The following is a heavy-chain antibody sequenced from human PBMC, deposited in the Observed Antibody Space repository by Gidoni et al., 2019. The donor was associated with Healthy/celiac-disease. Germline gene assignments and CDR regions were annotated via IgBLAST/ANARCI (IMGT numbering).Heavy chain of an antibody. V-gene: IGHV3-33*01. CDR2: IWYDGSNK. CDR3: ARDSRDYGETRDYYYGMDV. J-gene: IGHJ6*02. CDR1: GFTFSSYG. Sequence: QVQLVESGGGVVQPGRSLRLSCAASGFTFSSYGMHWVRQAPGKGLEWVAVIWYDGSNKYYADSVKGRFTISRDNSKNTLYLQMNSLRAEDTAVYYCARDSRDYGETRDYYYGMDVWGQGTTVTVSS. D-gene: IGHD4-17*01.